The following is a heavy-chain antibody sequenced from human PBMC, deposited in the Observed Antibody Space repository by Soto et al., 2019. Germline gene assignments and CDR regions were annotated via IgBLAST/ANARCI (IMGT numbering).Heavy chain of an antibody. J-gene: IGHJ4*02. CDR3: AKDRGFTFGGVIVMFYFDY. Sequence: GSLRLSCAASGFTFSSYAMSWVRQAPGKGLEWVSAISGSGGSTYYADSVKGRFTISRDNSKNTLYLQMNSLRAEDTAVYYCAKDRGFTFGGVIVMFYFDYWGQGTLVTVSS. V-gene: IGHV3-23*01. CDR2: ISGSGGST. CDR1: GFTFSSYA. D-gene: IGHD3-16*02.